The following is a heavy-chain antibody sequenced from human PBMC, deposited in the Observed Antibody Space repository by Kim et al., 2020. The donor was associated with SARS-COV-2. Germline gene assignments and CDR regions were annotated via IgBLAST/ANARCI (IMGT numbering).Heavy chain of an antibody. V-gene: IGHV3-33*06. J-gene: IGHJ4*02. D-gene: IGHD5-18*01. CDR1: GFTFSSYA. Sequence: GGSLRLSCAASGFTFSSYAMHWVRQAPGKGLEWVAVIWYDGSNKYYADSVKGRFTISRDNSKNTLYLQMNSLRAEDTAVYYCAKDRAAGYSYGYYFDYWGQGTLVTVSS. CDR2: IWYDGSNK. CDR3: AKDRAAGYSYGYYFDY.